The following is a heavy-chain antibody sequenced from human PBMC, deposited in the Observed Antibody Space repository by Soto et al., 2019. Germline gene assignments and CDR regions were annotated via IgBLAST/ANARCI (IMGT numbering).Heavy chain of an antibody. J-gene: IGHJ4*02. V-gene: IGHV4-30-4*01. Sequence: QVQLQESGPGLVKPSQTLSLTCTVSGGSISSGDYYWSWIRQPPGKGLEWIGYIYYSGSTYYNPSLKSRVTIPVDTSKNQFSLKLSSVTAADTAVYYCAASSDYVWGSYRSIDYWGQGTLVTVSS. D-gene: IGHD3-16*02. CDR3: AASSDYVWGSYRSIDY. CDR1: GGSISSGDYY. CDR2: IYYSGST.